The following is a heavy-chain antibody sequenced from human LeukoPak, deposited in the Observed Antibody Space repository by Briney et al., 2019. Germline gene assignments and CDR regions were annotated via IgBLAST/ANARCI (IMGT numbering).Heavy chain of an antibody. CDR3: TTDPRNGYYFDF. V-gene: IGHV3-15*01. CDR2: IKSKSDGGTT. D-gene: IGHD1-1*01. Sequence: GGSLRLSCAVSGFTFSNAWMSWVRQAPGKGLEWVGRIKSKSDGGTTDYAAPVKGRFTFSRDDSRNTLYLQMNSLNTADTAVYYCTTDPRNGYYFDFWGQGTLVTVSS. CDR1: GFTFSNAW. J-gene: IGHJ4*02.